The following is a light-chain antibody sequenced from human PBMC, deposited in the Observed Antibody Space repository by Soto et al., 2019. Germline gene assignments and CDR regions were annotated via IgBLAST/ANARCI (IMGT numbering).Light chain of an antibody. J-gene: IGKJ4*01. CDR1: QSVSSSY. CDR2: GAS. Sequence: IVLTQSPGTLSLSLGEIATLSGRASQSVSSSYLAWYQKKPGQAPRLLIYGASSRATGIPDRFSGSGSGTDFTLTISRLEPEDFAVYYCQQYGSSPLTFGGGTKVAIK. V-gene: IGKV3-20*01. CDR3: QQYGSSPLT.